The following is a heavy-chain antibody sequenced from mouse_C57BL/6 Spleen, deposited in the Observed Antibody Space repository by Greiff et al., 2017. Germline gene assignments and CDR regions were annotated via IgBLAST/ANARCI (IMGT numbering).Heavy chain of an antibody. CDR3: TRPSIKAGSSYWYFDV. D-gene: IGHD1-1*01. Sequence: QVQLQQSGAELVRPGASVTLSCKASGYTFTDYEMHWVKQTPVHGLEWIGAIDPETGGTAYNQKFKGKAILTADKSSSTAYMELRSLTSEDSAVYYCTRPSIKAGSSYWYFDVWGTGTTVTVSS. CDR2: IDPETGGT. CDR1: GYTFTDYE. J-gene: IGHJ1*03. V-gene: IGHV1-15*01.